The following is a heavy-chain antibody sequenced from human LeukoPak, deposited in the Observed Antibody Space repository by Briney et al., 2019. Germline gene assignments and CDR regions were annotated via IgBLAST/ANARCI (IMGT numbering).Heavy chain of an antibody. CDR1: GYTFTSYY. CDR3: ARDLVLAAAGKGGWFDP. J-gene: IGHJ5*02. Sequence: GASVKVSCKASGYTFTSYYMHWVRRAPGQGLEWMGIINPSGGSTSYAQKFQGRVTMTRDTSTSTVYMELSSLRSEDTAVYYCARDLVLAAAGKGGWFDPWGQGTLVTVSS. D-gene: IGHD6-13*01. V-gene: IGHV1-46*01. CDR2: INPSGGST.